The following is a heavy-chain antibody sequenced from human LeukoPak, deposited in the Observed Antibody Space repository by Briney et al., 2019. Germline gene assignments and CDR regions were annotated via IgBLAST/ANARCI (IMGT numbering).Heavy chain of an antibody. CDR2: INSDGSST. J-gene: IGHJ6*03. CDR3: ARRSSGPLYYYYYYMDV. V-gene: IGHV3-74*01. Sequence: GGSLRLSCAASGFTFSSYWMHWVRQAPGKGLVWVSRINSDGSSTSYADSVKGRFTISRENDKNTLYLQMNSLRAEDTAVYYCARRSSGPLYYYYYYMDVWGKGTTVTVSS. CDR1: GFTFSSYW. D-gene: IGHD3-22*01.